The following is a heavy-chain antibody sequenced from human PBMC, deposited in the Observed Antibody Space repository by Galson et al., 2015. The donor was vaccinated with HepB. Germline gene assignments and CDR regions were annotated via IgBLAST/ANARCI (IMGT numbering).Heavy chain of an antibody. Sequence: SLRLSCAASGFTVSSNYMSWVRQAPGKGLEWVSVIYSGGSTYYADSVKGRFTISRDNSKNTLYLQMNSLRAEDTAVYYCAKARYSGLNWFDPWGQGTLVTVSS. D-gene: IGHD5-12*01. V-gene: IGHV3-53*01. CDR1: GFTVSSNY. CDR2: IYSGGST. J-gene: IGHJ5*02. CDR3: AKARYSGLNWFDP.